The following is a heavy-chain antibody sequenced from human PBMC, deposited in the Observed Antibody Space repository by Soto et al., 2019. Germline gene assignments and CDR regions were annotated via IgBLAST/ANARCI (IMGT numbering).Heavy chain of an antibody. D-gene: IGHD6-19*01. CDR2: ISGSGGST. CDR3: AKGQWLVRANWYFDL. V-gene: IGHV3-23*01. Sequence: EVQLLESGGGLVQPGGSLRLSCAASGFTFSSYAMSWVRQAPGKGLEWVSAISGSGGSTYYADSVKGRFTISRDNSKNTLDLQVNSLRAEDTAVYYCAKGQWLVRANWYFDLWGRGTLVTVSS. J-gene: IGHJ2*01. CDR1: GFTFSSYA.